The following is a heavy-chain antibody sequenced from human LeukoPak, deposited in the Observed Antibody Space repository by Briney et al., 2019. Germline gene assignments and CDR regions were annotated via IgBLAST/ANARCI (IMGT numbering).Heavy chain of an antibody. CDR3: ARLSTVTTSFDY. V-gene: IGHV4-4*07. CDR1: GGSISSYY. Sequence: PSETLSLTCTVSGGSISSYYWSWIRQPAGKGREWIGRIYTSGTTHYNPSLKSRVTMSVDTSKNQFSLKLSSVTAADTAVYYCARLSTVTTSFDYWGQGTLVTVSS. D-gene: IGHD4-17*01. J-gene: IGHJ4*02. CDR2: IYTSGTT.